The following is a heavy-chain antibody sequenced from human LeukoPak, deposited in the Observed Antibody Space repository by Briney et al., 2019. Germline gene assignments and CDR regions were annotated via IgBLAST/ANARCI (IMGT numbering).Heavy chain of an antibody. Sequence: GASVKVSCKASGYTFIGYYMHWVRQAPGQGLEWMGWINPNSGGTNYAQKFQGRVTMTRDTSISTAYMELSRLRSDDTAVYYCARGGYCSSTSCYPDYYYYYGMDVWGQGTTVTVSS. CDR2: INPNSGGT. D-gene: IGHD2-2*01. CDR1: GYTFIGYY. J-gene: IGHJ6*02. V-gene: IGHV1-2*02. CDR3: ARGGYCSSTSCYPDYYYYYGMDV.